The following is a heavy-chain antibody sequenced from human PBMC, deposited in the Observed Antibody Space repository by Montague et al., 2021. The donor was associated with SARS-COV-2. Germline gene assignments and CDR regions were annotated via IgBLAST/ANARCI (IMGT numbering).Heavy chain of an antibody. D-gene: IGHD3-10*01. V-gene: IGHV4-31*03. J-gene: IGHJ4*02. Sequence: TLSLTCTVSGDSIASGHYYWGWVRQFPGKGLEWIGLIYNDGRXYSNPSLASRVDISVDTSKNQFSLRLHSVTAADTAVYFCARDQGSVFAYSQFWGRGILVTVST. CDR2: IYNDGRX. CDR1: GDSIASGHYY. CDR3: ARDQGSVFAYSQF.